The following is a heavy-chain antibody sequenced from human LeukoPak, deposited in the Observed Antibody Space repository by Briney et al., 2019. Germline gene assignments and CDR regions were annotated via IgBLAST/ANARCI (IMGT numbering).Heavy chain of an antibody. CDR2: ISGTGDRT. J-gene: IGHJ4*02. CDR1: GFTFDTTD. V-gene: IGHV3-23*01. Sequence: GGSLRLSCAASGFTFDTTDMTWVRQAPGKGPEWLSCISGTGDRTYYADSVRGRFTISRDNAKNSLYLQMNSLRAEDTAVYYCARLGSSYYFDYWGQGTLVTVSS. CDR3: ARLGSSYYFDY. D-gene: IGHD3-10*01.